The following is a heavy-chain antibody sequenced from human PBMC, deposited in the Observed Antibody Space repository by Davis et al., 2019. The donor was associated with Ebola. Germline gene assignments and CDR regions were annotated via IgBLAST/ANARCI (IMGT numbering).Heavy chain of an antibody. D-gene: IGHD3-10*01. Sequence: ASVQVSCKASGYTFTGYYMHWVRQAPGQGLEWMGWINPNSGGTNYAQKFQGWVTMTRDTSISTAYMELSRLRSDDTAVYYCARGPLLWFGEFYYYGMDVWGQGTTVTVSS. J-gene: IGHJ6*02. CDR2: INPNSGGT. V-gene: IGHV1-2*04. CDR3: ARGPLLWFGEFYYYGMDV. CDR1: GYTFTGYY.